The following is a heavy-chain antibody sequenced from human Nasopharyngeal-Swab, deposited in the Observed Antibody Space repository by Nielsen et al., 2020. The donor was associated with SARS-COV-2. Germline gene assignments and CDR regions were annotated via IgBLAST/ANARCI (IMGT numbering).Heavy chain of an antibody. J-gene: IGHJ6*02. Sequence: GESLKISCAASGFTFSSYSMNWVRQAPGKGLEWVSYISSSSSTIYYADSVKGRFTISRDNSKNTLYLQMNSLRAEDTAVYYCARSTLVYCSGGSCYSFYYYYYGMDVWGQGTTVTVSS. CDR2: ISSSSSTI. D-gene: IGHD2-15*01. CDR1: GFTFSSYS. V-gene: IGHV3-48*01. CDR3: ARSTLVYCSGGSCYSFYYYYYGMDV.